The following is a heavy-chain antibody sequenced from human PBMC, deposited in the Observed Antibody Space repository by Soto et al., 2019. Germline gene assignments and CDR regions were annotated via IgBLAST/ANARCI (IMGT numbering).Heavy chain of an antibody. CDR1: GGTFSSYA. CDR2: IIPIFGTA. D-gene: IGHD4-4*01. CDR3: ARATSHSDSNYEGNWFDP. V-gene: IGHV1-69*13. Sequence: SVKVSSKASGGTFSSYAISWVRQAPGQGLEWMGGIIPIFGTANYAQKFQGRVTITADESTSTAYMELSSLRSEDTAVYYCARATSHSDSNYEGNWFDPWGQGTLVTVSS. J-gene: IGHJ5*02.